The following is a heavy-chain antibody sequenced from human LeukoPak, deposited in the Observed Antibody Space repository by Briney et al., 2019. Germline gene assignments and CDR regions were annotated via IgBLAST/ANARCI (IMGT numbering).Heavy chain of an antibody. V-gene: IGHV4-59*08. D-gene: IGHD3-10*01. J-gene: IGHJ3*02. CDR3: ARHLYGSGTYYHAFDI. CDR2: IYYSGTT. CDR1: GGSISNYY. Sequence: PSETLSLTCTVSGGSISNYYWSWIRQPPGRGLEWIGYIYYSGTTNYNPSLKSRVTILIDRSKKQFSLKLTSVTAADTAVYYCARHLYGSGTYYHAFDIWGQGTMVTVSS.